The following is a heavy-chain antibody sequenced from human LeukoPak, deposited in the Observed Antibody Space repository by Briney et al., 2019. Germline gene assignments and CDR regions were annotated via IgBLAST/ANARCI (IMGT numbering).Heavy chain of an antibody. V-gene: IGHV4-34*01. CDR1: GGSFSGYY. CDR2: INHSGST. J-gene: IGHJ4*02. Sequence: SETLSLTCAVYGGSFSGYYWSWIRQPPGKGLEWIGEINHSGSTNYNPSLKSRVTISVDTSKNQFSLKLSSVTAADTAVYYCARALSYFDYWGQGTLVTVSS. CDR3: ARALSYFDY.